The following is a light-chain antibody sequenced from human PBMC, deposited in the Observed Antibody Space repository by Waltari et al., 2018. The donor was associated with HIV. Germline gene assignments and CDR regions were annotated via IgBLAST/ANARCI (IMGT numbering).Light chain of an antibody. CDR1: QCISSY. Sequence: DIQMTQSPSSLSASVGDRVTITCRASQCISSYLNWYQQKPGKAPKLLISGASTLQSGVPSRFSGSGSETDFTLTISGLQPEDFVIYYCQQSYSTPYTFGQGTKLEIK. CDR2: GAS. V-gene: IGKV1-39*01. CDR3: QQSYSTPYT. J-gene: IGKJ2*01.